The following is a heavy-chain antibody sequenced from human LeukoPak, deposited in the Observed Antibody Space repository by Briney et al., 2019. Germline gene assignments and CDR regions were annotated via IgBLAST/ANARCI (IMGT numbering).Heavy chain of an antibody. Sequence: VASVKVSCKASGYTFTGYYMHWVRQAPGQGLEWMGWINPNSGGTNYAQKFQGRVTMTRDTSISTAYMELSRLRSDDTAVYYCARVSSSWRNNWFDPWGQGILVTVSS. V-gene: IGHV1-2*02. CDR3: ARVSSSWRNNWFDP. D-gene: IGHD6-13*01. J-gene: IGHJ5*02. CDR1: GYTFTGYY. CDR2: INPNSGGT.